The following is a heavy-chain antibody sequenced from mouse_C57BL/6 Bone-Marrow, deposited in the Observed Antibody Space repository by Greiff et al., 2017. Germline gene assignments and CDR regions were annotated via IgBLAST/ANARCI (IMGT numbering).Heavy chain of an antibody. CDR2: IDPEDGET. V-gene: IGHV14-2*01. CDR1: GFNIKDYY. D-gene: IGHD1-1*01. CDR3: AREVCTTVVAKGYYCDY. Sequence: EVKLMESGAELVKPGASVKLSCTASGFNIKDYYMHWVKQRTEQGLEWIGRIDPEDGETKYAPKFQGQATITADTSSNTAYLQLSSLTSEDTAVXYCAREVCTTVVAKGYYCDYWGQGTTLTVSS. J-gene: IGHJ2*01.